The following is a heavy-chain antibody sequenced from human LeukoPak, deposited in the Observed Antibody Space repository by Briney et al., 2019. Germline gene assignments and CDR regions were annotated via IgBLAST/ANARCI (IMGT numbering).Heavy chain of an antibody. J-gene: IGHJ3*02. CDR3: ASRVGRYCSSTSCYHDAFDI. CDR1: GYSFTSYW. V-gene: IGHV5-51*01. D-gene: IGHD2-2*01. Sequence: GESLKISCKGSGYSFTSYWIGWVRQMPGKGLEWMGIIYPGDSDTRSSPSFQGQVTISADKSISTAYLQWSSLKASDTAVYYCASRVGRYCSSTSCYHDAFDIWGQGTMVTVSS. CDR2: IYPGDSDT.